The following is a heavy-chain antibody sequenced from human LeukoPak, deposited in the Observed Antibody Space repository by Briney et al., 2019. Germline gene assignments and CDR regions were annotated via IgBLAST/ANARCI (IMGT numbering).Heavy chain of an antibody. CDR2: ISYDGSNK. D-gene: IGHD5-18*01. Sequence: GGSLRLSCAASGFTFRSYGMHWVRQAPGKRLEWVAVISYDGSNKYYADSVKGRFTISRDNSKDTLYLQMNSLRAEDTAVYYCAKDPGYSYHFDYWGQGTLVTVSS. CDR3: AKDPGYSYHFDY. CDR1: GFTFRSYG. V-gene: IGHV3-30*18. J-gene: IGHJ4*02.